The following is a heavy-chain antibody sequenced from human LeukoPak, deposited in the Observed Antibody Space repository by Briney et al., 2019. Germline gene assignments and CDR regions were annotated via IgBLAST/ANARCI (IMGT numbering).Heavy chain of an antibody. Sequence: GGSLRLSCAASGFTFSDYYMNWIRQAPGKGPEWVSFISGSGNTIYYADSVKGRVTISRDNAKNSLYLQMNSLTAEDTAVYYCATSLPVTPFYYSGLDVWGQGTTVTVSS. J-gene: IGHJ6*02. V-gene: IGHV3-11*01. CDR1: GFTFSDYY. CDR3: ATSLPVTPFYYSGLDV. CDR2: ISGSGNTI. D-gene: IGHD4-17*01.